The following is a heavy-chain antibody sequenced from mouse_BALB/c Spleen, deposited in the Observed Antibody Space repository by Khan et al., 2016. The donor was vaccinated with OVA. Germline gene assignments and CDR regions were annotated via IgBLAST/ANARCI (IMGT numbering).Heavy chain of an antibody. J-gene: IGHJ2*01. Sequence: QVQLQQSGAELVRPGTSVKLSCKTSGYIFTSYWIHWVKQRSGQGLEWIARIYPGTDNTYYSEKFKDKATLTADKSSSTAYLELSSLKSEDSAVFFCAREEALYYCDYGGQGTTLTVST. V-gene: IGHV1-76*01. CDR1: GYIFTSYW. CDR3: AREEALYYCDY. CDR2: IYPGTDNT. D-gene: IGHD3-2*02.